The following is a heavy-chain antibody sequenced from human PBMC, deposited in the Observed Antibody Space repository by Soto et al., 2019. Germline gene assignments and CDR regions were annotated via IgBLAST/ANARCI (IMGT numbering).Heavy chain of an antibody. J-gene: IGHJ4*02. CDR2: IYWDDDK. Sequence: QITLKESGPTLVKPTQTLTLTCTFSGFSLSTSGVGVGWIRQPPGKALEWLALIYWDDDKRYSPSLKSRLTITKDTSKNQVVLTMTNMDPVDTATYYCAHSGPVLRFGEVFFDYWGQGTLVTVSS. D-gene: IGHD3-10*01. CDR1: GFSLSTSGVG. CDR3: AHSGPVLRFGEVFFDY. V-gene: IGHV2-5*02.